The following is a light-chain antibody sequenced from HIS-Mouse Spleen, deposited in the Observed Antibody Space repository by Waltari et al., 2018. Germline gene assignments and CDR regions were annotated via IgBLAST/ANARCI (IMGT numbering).Light chain of an antibody. CDR2: EDS. CDR1: AFPKKS. CDR3: YSTDSSGNHRV. Sequence: SYELTQPPSVSVSPGQTARITCSGHAFPKKSPDWYQQKSGPAPVLVIYEDSKRPSGIPERFSGSSSGTMATLTISGAQVEDEADYYCYSTDSSGNHRVFGGGTKLTVL. V-gene: IGLV3-10*01. J-gene: IGLJ2*01.